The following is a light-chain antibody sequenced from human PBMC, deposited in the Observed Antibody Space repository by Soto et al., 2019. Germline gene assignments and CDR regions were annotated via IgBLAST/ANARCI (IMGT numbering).Light chain of an antibody. J-gene: IGLJ2*01. CDR2: ADS. CDR3: QSFDNTLNAVV. V-gene: IGLV1-40*01. Sequence: QSVLTQPPSLSAAPGQRVTISCTGSGSNIGAGYDVHWYQQFPGTAPKLLIYADSNRPSGVPDRFSGSRSGTSASLALTGLQAEDEADYFCQSFDNTLNAVVFGGGTKVTVL. CDR1: GSNIGAGYD.